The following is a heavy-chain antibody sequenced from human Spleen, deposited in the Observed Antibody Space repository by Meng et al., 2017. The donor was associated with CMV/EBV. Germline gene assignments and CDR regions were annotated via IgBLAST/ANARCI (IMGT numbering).Heavy chain of an antibody. CDR2: INPNSGGT. J-gene: IGHJ2*01. CDR3: ARDVYGGNYDWYFDL. Sequence: VEEVQFGAEVKKPGASVKAPCNASGYTFTGYYMHWGRQAPGQGLEWMGWINPNSGGTNYAQKFQGRVTMTRDTSISTAYMELSRLRSDDTAVYYCARDVYGGNYDWYFDLWGRGTLVTVSS. V-gene: IGHV1-2*02. CDR1: GYTFTGYY. D-gene: IGHD4-23*01.